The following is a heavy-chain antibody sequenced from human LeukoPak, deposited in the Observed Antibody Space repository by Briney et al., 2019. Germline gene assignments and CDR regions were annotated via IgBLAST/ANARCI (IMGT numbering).Heavy chain of an antibody. CDR2: VFYSGTT. Sequence: SETLSLTCNVSGDYITTTNYYWAWLRPPPGKGLEWIASVFYSGTTYYNPSLKSRVLISMDTSTKQISLRLTSVTATDTAIYYCARRSRLYKHETTGYHDSWGQGTLVTVSS. J-gene: IGHJ4*02. D-gene: IGHD3-9*01. CDR1: GDYITTTNYY. V-gene: IGHV4-39*01. CDR3: ARRSRLYKHETTGYHDS.